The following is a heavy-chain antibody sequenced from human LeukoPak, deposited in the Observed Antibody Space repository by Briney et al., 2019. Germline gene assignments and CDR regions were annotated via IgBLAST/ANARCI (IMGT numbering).Heavy chain of an antibody. Sequence: PSETLSLTCTVSGYSISSGYYWGWIRQPPGKGLEWIGSIYHSGSTYYNPSLKSRVTISVDTSKNQFSLKLSSVTAADTAVYYCARLPSLTRNGGWPNYFDYWGQGTLVTVSS. CDR1: GYSISSGYY. J-gene: IGHJ4*02. V-gene: IGHV4-38-2*02. CDR3: ARLPSLTRNGGWPNYFDY. CDR2: IYHSGST. D-gene: IGHD6-19*01.